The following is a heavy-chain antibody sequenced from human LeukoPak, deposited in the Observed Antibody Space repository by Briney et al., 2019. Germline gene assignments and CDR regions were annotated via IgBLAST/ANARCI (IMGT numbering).Heavy chain of an antibody. J-gene: IGHJ4*02. D-gene: IGHD3-16*01. CDR3: AKGGTYFDY. V-gene: IGHV3-13*01. Sequence: GGSLRLSCAASGFTFSSYDMHWVRQATGRGLEWVSGIDTVGGTYYPVSVKGRFTISRENARNTLYLQMNSLRADDTAVYYCAKGGTYFDYWGQGILVTVS. CDR1: GFTFSSYD. CDR2: IDTVGGT.